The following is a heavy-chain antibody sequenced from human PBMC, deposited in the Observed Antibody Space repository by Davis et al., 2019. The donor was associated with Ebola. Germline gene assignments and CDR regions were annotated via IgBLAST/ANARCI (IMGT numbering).Heavy chain of an antibody. Sequence: AASVKVSCKASGGSFNTFGVSWVRQAPGQGLEWMGWISAYNGNTNYAQKLQGRVTMTTDTSTSTAYMELRSLRSDDTAVYYCARDRVVGALDYWGQGTLVTVSS. CDR2: ISAYNGNT. V-gene: IGHV1-18*01. D-gene: IGHD1-26*01. CDR1: GGSFNTFG. J-gene: IGHJ4*02. CDR3: ARDRVVGALDY.